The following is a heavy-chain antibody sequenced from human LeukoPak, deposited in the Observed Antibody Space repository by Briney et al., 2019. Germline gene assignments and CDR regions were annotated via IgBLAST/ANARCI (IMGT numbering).Heavy chain of an antibody. D-gene: IGHD3-22*01. CDR1: GGSISNYY. CDR3: VRQVSGAYYYYDY. V-gene: IGHV4-59*08. Sequence: SETLSLTCTVSGGSISNYYWSWIRQPPGKGLEWIGFVYHGGTSYNPSLKSRLTISMDTSKNQFSLSLNSVTAADTAIYYCVRQVSGAYYYYDYWGQGTLVTVSS. CDR2: VYHGGT. J-gene: IGHJ4*02.